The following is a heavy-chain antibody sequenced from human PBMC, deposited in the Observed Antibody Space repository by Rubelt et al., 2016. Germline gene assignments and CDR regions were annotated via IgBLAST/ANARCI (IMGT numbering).Heavy chain of an antibody. CDR2: ISAYNGNT. D-gene: IGHD4-17*01. CDR1: GYTFTSYG. CDR3: ARDPYGDRHHDY. Sequence: QVQLVQSGAEVKKPGASVKVSCKASGYTFTSYGISWVRQAPGQGLEWMGWISAYNGNTNYARKRQGRVTMTTDASTSTAYMGLRSLRSDDTAVYYCARDPYGDRHHDYWGQGTLVTVSS. V-gene: IGHV1-18*01. J-gene: IGHJ4*02.